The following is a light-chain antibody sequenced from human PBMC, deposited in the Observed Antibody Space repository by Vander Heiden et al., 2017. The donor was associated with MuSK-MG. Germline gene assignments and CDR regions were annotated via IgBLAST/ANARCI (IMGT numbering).Light chain of an antibody. CDR1: QSISSY. CDR2: AAS. CDR3: QQSYSTPPY. J-gene: IGKJ4*01. V-gene: IGKV1-39*01. Sequence: DIQMTQSPPSLSASVGDRVTITCRASQSISSYLNWYQQKPGKAPKLLIYAASSLQSGVPSRFSGSGSGTDFTLTISSLQPEDFATYYCQQSYSTPPYFGGGTKVEIK.